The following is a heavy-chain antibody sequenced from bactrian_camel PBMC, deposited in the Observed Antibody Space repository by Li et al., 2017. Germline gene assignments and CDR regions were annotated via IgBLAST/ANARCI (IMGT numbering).Heavy chain of an antibody. CDR2: IYSGGGST. J-gene: IGHJ6*01. Sequence: VQLVESGGGSVQAGGSLRLSCEGSGYTFSGVVMGWFRQIPGKKREGVATIYSGGGSTYYADFVKGRFTISRNNAKNMLYLQMDSLKPEDTAMYYCAAAPWSLSRADVAHLRPGDFDYWGQGTQVTVS. CDR1: GYTFSGVV. CDR3: AAAPWSLSRADVAHLRPGDFDY. V-gene: IGHV3S40*01.